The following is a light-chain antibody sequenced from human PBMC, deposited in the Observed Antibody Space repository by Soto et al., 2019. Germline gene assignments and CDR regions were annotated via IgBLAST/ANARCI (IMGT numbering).Light chain of an antibody. Sequence: QSALTQPASVSGSPGQSITISCTGTSSDVVGYNYVSWSQQHPGKAPKLLISEVSNRPSGVSNRFSGSKSGNTASLTISGLQADDEADYYCSSYTASSTLLFGTGTKLTVL. CDR2: EVS. CDR3: SSYTASSTLL. J-gene: IGLJ1*01. V-gene: IGLV2-14*03. CDR1: SSDVVGYNY.